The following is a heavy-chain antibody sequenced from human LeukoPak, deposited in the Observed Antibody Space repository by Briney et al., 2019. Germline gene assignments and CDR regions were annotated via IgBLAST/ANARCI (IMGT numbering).Heavy chain of an antibody. V-gene: IGHV3-21*01. CDR1: GFTFSSFS. D-gene: IGHD4/OR15-4a*01. Sequence: GSLRLSCAASGFTFSSFSMIWVRQAPGKGLEWVSSISSSITYTFYADSVKGRFTISRDNAKNSLFLQMSSLRAEDTAVYYCATGRKPVMTIPDYSGQGTLVAVS. CDR3: ATGRKPVMTIPDY. J-gene: IGHJ4*02. CDR2: ISSSITYT.